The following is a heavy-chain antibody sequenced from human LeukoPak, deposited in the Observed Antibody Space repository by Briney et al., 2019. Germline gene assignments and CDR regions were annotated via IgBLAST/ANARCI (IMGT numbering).Heavy chain of an antibody. V-gene: IGHV4-34*01. J-gene: IGHJ5*02. CDR1: GGSISGYY. Sequence: SETLSLTCTVSGGSISGYYWSWIRQPPGKGLEWIGEINHSGSTNYNPSLKSRVTISVDTSKNQFSLKLSSVTAADTAVYYCAREGVGATRWFDPWGQGTLVTVSS. CDR3: AREGVGATRWFDP. D-gene: IGHD1-26*01. CDR2: INHSGST.